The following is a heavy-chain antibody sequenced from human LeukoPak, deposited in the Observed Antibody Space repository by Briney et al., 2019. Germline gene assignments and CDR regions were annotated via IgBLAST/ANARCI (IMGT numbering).Heavy chain of an antibody. CDR3: ARAKAVVVPAAKVNYYYYMDV. D-gene: IGHD2-2*01. CDR2: IIPIFGTA. Sequence: GASVKVSCKASGGTFSSYAISWVRQAPGQGLEWMGGIIPIFGTANYAQKFQGRVTITADESTSTAYMELSSLRSEDTAVYYCARAKAVVVPAAKVNYYYYMDVWGKGTTVTVSS. CDR1: GGTFSSYA. V-gene: IGHV1-69*13. J-gene: IGHJ6*03.